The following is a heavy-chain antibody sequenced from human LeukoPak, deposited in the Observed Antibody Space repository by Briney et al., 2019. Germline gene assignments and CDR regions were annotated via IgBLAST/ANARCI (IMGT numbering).Heavy chain of an antibody. CDR1: GFTFSSYA. CDR2: ISGSGGST. Sequence: GGSLRLSCAASGFTFSSYAMSWVRQAPGKGLEWVSAISGSGGSTYYADSVKGRFTISRDNSKNTLYLQMNSLRAEDTAVYYCARDRTAAGLFDYWGQGTLVTVSS. D-gene: IGHD6-13*01. CDR3: ARDRTAAGLFDY. V-gene: IGHV3-23*01. J-gene: IGHJ4*02.